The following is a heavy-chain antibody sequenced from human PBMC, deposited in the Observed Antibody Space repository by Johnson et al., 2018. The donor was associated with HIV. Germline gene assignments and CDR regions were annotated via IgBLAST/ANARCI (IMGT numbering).Heavy chain of an antibody. Sequence: VQLVESGGGLVKPGGSLRLSCAASGFTFSNAWMSWVRQAPGKGLEWVGRIKSKTDGGTTDYAAPVKGRFTISRDDSKNTLYLQMNSLKTEDTAVYYCTTAVYDSSAQDAFDIWGQGTMVTVSS. V-gene: IGHV3-15*01. CDR3: TTAVYDSSAQDAFDI. D-gene: IGHD3-22*01. CDR1: GFTFSNAW. J-gene: IGHJ3*02. CDR2: IKSKTDGGTT.